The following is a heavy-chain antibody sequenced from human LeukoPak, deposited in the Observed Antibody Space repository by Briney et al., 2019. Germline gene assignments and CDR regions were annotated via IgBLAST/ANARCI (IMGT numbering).Heavy chain of an antibody. D-gene: IGHD6-13*01. CDR1: GGSISNYY. J-gene: IGHJ5*02. CDR2: IYYSGSA. CDR3: ARGSIAAAEGSHWFDP. V-gene: IGHV4-59*01. Sequence: PSETLSLTCTVSGGSISNYYWSWIRQPPGKGLEWIGYIYYSGSANYNPSLKSRVTLSVDTSKSQFSLKLSSVTAADTAVYYCARGSIAAAEGSHWFDPWGQGTLVTVSS.